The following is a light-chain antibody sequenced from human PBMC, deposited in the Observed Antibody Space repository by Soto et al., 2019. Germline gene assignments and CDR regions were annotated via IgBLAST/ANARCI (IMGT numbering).Light chain of an antibody. Sequence: EIVMTQSPATLSVSPGERATLYCRASQSVSSNLAWFQQKPGQTPRLLIYGASTRATGLPDRISGRGSGTEFTLTISSLQSEDFALYYFQQYNDWPLTFGGGTKVEIK. CDR3: QQYNDWPLT. V-gene: IGKV3-15*01. CDR2: GAS. J-gene: IGKJ4*01. CDR1: QSVSSN.